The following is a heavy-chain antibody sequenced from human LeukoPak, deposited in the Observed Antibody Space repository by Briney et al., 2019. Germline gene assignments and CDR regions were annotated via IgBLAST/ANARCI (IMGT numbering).Heavy chain of an antibody. D-gene: IGHD1-26*01. CDR2: IYPSDSDT. CDR1: GYSFSSNW. V-gene: IGHV5-51*01. J-gene: IGHJ4*02. Sequence: GESLKISCKGSGYSFSSNWIGWVRQMPGKGLEWMGIIYPSDSDTRYNPSFQGQVTISADKSISTAYLQWSSLKASDTAMYYCASTPRYSGSYGSSFDYWGQGTLVTVSS. CDR3: ASTPRYSGSYGSSFDY.